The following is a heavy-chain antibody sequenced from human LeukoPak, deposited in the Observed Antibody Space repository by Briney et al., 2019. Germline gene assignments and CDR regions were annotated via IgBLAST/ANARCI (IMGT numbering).Heavy chain of an antibody. CDR1: GDSISSSSYY. D-gene: IGHD7-27*01. CDR2: IYYSGST. Sequence: PSETLSLTCTVSGDSISSSSYYWAWIRQPPGKGLEWLGTIYYSGSTYFNPSLKSRASISVDTSKNQFSLKLSSVTAADTAVYYCASRKLGNDYWGQGTLVTVSS. V-gene: IGHV4-39*07. J-gene: IGHJ4*02. CDR3: ASRKLGNDY.